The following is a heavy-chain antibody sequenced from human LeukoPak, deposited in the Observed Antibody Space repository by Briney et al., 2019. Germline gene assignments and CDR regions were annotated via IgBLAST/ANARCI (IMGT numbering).Heavy chain of an antibody. CDR2: INPSGGST. CDR1: GYTFTSSY. Sequence: ASVTVSCKASGYTFTSSYMHWVRQAPGQGLEWMGIINPSGGSTSYAQKFQGRVTMTRDTSTSTVYMELSSLRSEDTAVYYCARASLGDLFYSDFWGQGTLVTVSS. CDR3: ARASLGDLFYSDF. V-gene: IGHV1-46*01. D-gene: IGHD3-16*01. J-gene: IGHJ4*02.